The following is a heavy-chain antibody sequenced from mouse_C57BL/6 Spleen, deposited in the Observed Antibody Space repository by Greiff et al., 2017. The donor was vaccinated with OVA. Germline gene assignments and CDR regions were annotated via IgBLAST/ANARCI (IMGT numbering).Heavy chain of an antibody. Sequence: EVHLVESGGGLVQPGGSLSLSCAASGFTFTDYYMSWVRPPPGKALEWLGFIRNKANGYTTEYSASVQGRFTISRDNSQSILYLQMNALRAEDSATYYCARYRPYAMDYWGQGTSGTVSS. CDR1: GFTFTDYY. CDR3: ARYRPYAMDY. J-gene: IGHJ4*01. V-gene: IGHV7-3*01. CDR2: IRNKANGYTT.